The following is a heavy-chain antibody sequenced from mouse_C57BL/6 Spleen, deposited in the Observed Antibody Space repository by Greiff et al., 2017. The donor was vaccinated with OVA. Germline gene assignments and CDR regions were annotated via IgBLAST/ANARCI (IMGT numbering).Heavy chain of an antibody. J-gene: IGHJ2*01. V-gene: IGHV2-9-1*01. CDR1: GFSLTSYA. CDR2: IWTGGGT. Sequence: VQLQQSGPGLVAPSQSLSITCTVSGFSLTSYAISWVRQPPGKGLEWLGVIWTGGGTNYNSALKSRLSISKDNSKSQVFLKMNSLQTDDTARYYCARAYYSNYDYFDYWGQGTTLTVSS. D-gene: IGHD2-5*01. CDR3: ARAYYSNYDYFDY.